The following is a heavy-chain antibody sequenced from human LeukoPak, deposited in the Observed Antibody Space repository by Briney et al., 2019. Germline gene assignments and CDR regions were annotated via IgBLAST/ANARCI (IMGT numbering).Heavy chain of an antibody. V-gene: IGHV3-74*01. CDR2: INSDGSST. D-gene: IGHD3/OR15-3a*01. CDR1: GFTFSNYW. Sequence: PGGSLRLSCAASGFTFSNYWMHWVRQAPGKGLVWVSRINSDGSSTSYADSVKGRFTISRDISKNTLYLQMNSLRAEDTAVYYCARHKDWTFDYWGQGTLVTVSS. J-gene: IGHJ4*02. CDR3: ARHKDWTFDY.